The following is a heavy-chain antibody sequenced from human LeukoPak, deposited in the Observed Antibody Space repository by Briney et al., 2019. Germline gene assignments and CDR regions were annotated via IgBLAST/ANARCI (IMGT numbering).Heavy chain of an antibody. J-gene: IGHJ4*02. V-gene: IGHV3-23*01. CDR1: GFTFTTCA. Sequence: GGSLRLSCAASGFTFTTCAIKWVRQAPGKGLEWVSVISGSGGDTYFADSVKGRFTISRDNSKNTLYLQMNNLRAEDTAVYYCAGAAGNSGYQQIDYWGQGTLVTVSS. CDR2: ISGSGGDT. CDR3: AGAAGNSGYQQIDY. D-gene: IGHD3-22*01.